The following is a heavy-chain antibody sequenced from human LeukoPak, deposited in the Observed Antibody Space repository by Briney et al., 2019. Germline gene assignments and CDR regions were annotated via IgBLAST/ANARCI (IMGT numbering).Heavy chain of an antibody. V-gene: IGHV4-39*01. D-gene: IGHD3-10*01. CDR2: IYYSGST. CDR3: ATRSYYASGSYD. CDR1: GGSISSSSYY. Sequence: SETLSLTCTVSGGSISSSSYYWNWIRQPPGKGLEWIGSIYYSGSTYYSPSLKSRVAISIDTSKNQFSLRLSSVTAADTAVYYCATRSYYASGSYDWGQGTLVSVTS. J-gene: IGHJ4*01.